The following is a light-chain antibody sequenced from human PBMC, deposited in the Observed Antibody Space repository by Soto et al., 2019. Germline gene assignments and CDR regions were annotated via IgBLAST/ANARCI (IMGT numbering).Light chain of an antibody. CDR1: SSDLGSYNR. Sequence: QSVLTQPPSVSGSPGQSLTISCTGTSSDLGSYNRVSWYQQPPGTAPKLIIYEVTRRPSGVPDRIFASKSDTTASLTVSGLQAEDEADYYCSSFAGTNSFVFGTGTKLTVL. V-gene: IGLV2-18*02. CDR2: EVT. CDR3: SSFAGTNSFV. J-gene: IGLJ1*01.